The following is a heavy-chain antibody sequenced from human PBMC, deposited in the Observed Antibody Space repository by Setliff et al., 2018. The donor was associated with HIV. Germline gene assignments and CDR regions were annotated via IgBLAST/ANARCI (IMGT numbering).Heavy chain of an antibody. D-gene: IGHD3-10*01. CDR2: RSTTGST. J-gene: IGHJ4*02. CDR1: GDSISSYF. Sequence: SETLSLTCTVSGDSISSYFWSWIRQSPGKGLEWIGFRSTTGSTNYNPSLKSRVTISVDTSKNQFSLKLSSVTAADTAVYYCARAYFGSGIYYWGQGTLVTVSS. CDR3: ARAYFGSGIYY. V-gene: IGHV4-4*09.